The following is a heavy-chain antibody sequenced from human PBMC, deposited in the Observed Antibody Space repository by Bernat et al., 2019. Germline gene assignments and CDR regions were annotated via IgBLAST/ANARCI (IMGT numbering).Heavy chain of an antibody. D-gene: IGHD3-3*01. CDR1: GFTFSSYA. J-gene: IGHJ4*02. CDR2: IKSKTDGGTT. CDR3: TTLHFYDLWSGYPDFDY. Sequence: VQLVESGGGVVQPGRSLRLSCAASGFTFSSYAMHWVRQAPGKGLEWVGRIKSKTDGGTTDYAAPVKGRFTISRDDSKNTLYLQMNSLKTEDTAVYYCTTLHFYDLWSGYPDFDYWGQGTLVTVSS. V-gene: IGHV3-15*01.